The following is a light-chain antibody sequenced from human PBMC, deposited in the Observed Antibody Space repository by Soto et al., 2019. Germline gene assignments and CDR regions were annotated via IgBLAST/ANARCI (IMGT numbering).Light chain of an antibody. CDR1: QSISSW. J-gene: IGKJ1*01. Sequence: DIQMTQSPSTLYASVGDRVTITCRASQSISSWLAWYQQKPGRAPKLLIYDASILQSGVPSRFTRSGSGTEFTLTISSLQPDDFATYYCQHYNTYSWTFGQGTKVEI. CDR3: QHYNTYSWT. V-gene: IGKV1-5*01. CDR2: DAS.